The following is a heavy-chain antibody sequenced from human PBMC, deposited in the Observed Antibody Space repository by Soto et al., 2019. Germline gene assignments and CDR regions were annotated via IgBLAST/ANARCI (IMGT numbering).Heavy chain of an antibody. CDR2: IYWDDDK. J-gene: IGHJ4*02. CDR1: WFSLRNNGVG. CDR3: AHRRSYSFDY. D-gene: IGHD1-26*01. Sequence: SGPTLVNPTQTLTLTCTFSWFSLRNNGVGVGLIRQPPGKALEWLAFIYWDDDKRYSPSLKSRLSITKDASVNLVVLTMTNMDPVDTATYYCAHRRSYSFDYWGQGTLVTVSS. V-gene: IGHV2-5*02.